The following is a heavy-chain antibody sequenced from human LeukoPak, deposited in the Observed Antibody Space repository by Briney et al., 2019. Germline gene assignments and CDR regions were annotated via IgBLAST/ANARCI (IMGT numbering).Heavy chain of an antibody. D-gene: IGHD2-2*01. CDR1: GFSFSPYW. CDR2: IEKHGSAD. Sequence: GGSQRLSCVGSGFSFSPYWMSWVRQAPGKGLEWLANIEKHGSADYYVDSVKGRFTISRDNAKNSLSLQLDSLRVEDTAVYYCAREVPGVMVAFDLWGQGTMVTVSP. CDR3: AREVPGVMVAFDL. V-gene: IGHV3-7*01. J-gene: IGHJ3*01.